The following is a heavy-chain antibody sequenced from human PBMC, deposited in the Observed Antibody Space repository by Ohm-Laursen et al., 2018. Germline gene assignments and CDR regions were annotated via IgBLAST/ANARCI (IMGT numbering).Heavy chain of an antibody. Sequence: SDTLSLTCPVSGGSISSYYWSWIRQPPGKGREWIGYIYYSGSTNYNPSLKSRVTISVDTSKNQFSLKLSSVTAADTAVYYCARHYYDSSNIDYWGQGTLVTVSS. CDR2: IYYSGST. V-gene: IGHV4-59*08. J-gene: IGHJ4*02. D-gene: IGHD3-22*01. CDR1: GGSISSYY. CDR3: ARHYYDSSNIDY.